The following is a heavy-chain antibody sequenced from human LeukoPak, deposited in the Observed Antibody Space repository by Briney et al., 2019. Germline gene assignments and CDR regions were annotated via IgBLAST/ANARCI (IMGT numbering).Heavy chain of an antibody. Sequence: VGSLRLSCAASGFTLSSYAMSWVRQAPGKGLEWGSAISGSGGSTYYADSVKGRFTISRDNSKNTLYLQMNSLRAEDTAVYYCAKVTGNSRQPVDYWGQGTLVTASS. CDR2: ISGSGGST. D-gene: IGHD4-23*01. CDR3: AKVTGNSRQPVDY. V-gene: IGHV3-23*01. CDR1: GFTLSSYA. J-gene: IGHJ4*02.